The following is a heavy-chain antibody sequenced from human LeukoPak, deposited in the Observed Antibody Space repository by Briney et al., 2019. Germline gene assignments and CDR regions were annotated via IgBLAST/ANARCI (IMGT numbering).Heavy chain of an antibody. J-gene: IGHJ6*03. CDR2: IIPIFGTA. Sequence: SVKVSCKASGGTFSSYAISWVRQAPGQGLEWMGGIIPIFGTANYAQKFQGRVTITTDESTSTAYMELTSLRSEDTAVYYCARESGYCSGGSCYSYYYMDIWGKGTTVTVSS. V-gene: IGHV1-69*05. D-gene: IGHD2-15*01. CDR1: GGTFSSYA. CDR3: ARESGYCSGGSCYSYYYMDI.